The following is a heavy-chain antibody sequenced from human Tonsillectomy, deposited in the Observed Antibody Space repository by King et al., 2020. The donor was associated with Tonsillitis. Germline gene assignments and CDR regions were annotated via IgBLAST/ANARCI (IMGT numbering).Heavy chain of an antibody. CDR2: ISAYNGNT. V-gene: IGHV1-18*04. J-gene: IGHJ3*02. CDR3: AKDYYDSSGYQTYNAFDI. D-gene: IGHD3-22*01. CDR1: GYTFTSYG. Sequence: VQLVESGAEVKKPGASVKVSCKASGYTFTSYGIIWVRQAPGQGLEWMGWISAYNGNTNYAQKLQGRVPMTTDTSTSTAYMELRSLRSDDTAVYYCAKDYYDSSGYQTYNAFDIWGQGTMVTVSS.